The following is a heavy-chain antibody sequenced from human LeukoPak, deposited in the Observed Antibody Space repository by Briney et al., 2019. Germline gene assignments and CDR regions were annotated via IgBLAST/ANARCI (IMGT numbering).Heavy chain of an antibody. CDR1: GFTFSSYE. V-gene: IGHV3-48*03. CDR3: ARGTGFDP. D-gene: IGHD3/OR15-3a*01. J-gene: IGHJ5*02. CDR2: ISSSGSTI. Sequence: GGSLRLSCAASGFTFSSYEMNWVRQAPGKGLEWLSYISSSGSTIYYAGSVKGRFTISRDNAQNSLYLQMNSLRAEDTAVYYCARGTGFDPWGQGILVTVSS.